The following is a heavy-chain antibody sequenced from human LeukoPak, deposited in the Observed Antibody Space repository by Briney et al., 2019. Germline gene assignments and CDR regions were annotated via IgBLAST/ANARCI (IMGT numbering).Heavy chain of an antibody. CDR2: IYYSGTT. J-gene: IGHJ4*02. D-gene: IGHD6-13*01. CDR1: GGSISSYY. V-gene: IGHV4-59*12. CDR3: ARGVYIAAAQYGY. Sequence: SETLSLTCTVSGGSISSYYWSWIRHPPGKGLEWIGYIYYSGTTNHNPSLKSRVTISVDTSKNQFSLKLSSVTAADTAVYYCARGVYIAAAQYGYWGQGTLVTVSS.